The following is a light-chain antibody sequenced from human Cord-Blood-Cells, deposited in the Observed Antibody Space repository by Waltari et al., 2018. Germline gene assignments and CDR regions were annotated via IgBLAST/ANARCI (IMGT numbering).Light chain of an antibody. V-gene: IGLV1-44*01. CDR1: SSNIGRNT. CDR2: RNN. J-gene: IGLJ2*01. CDR3: ASWDDSLNGPV. Sequence: QSVLTQPPSASGTPGQRVTSSCSGSSSNIGRNTVNWYQQLPGTAPKLLIYRNNQRPSGVPDRFSGSKSGTSASLAISGLQAEDEADYYCASWDDSLNGPVFGGGTKLTVL.